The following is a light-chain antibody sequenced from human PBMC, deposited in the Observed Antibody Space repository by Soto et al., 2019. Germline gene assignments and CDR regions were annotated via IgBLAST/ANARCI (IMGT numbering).Light chain of an antibody. CDR1: TGAVTSGHY. Sequence: QAVVTQEPSLTVSPGGTVTLTCGSSTGAVTSGHYPYWFQQKPGQAPRTLIYDTSNKHSWTPARFSGSLLGGKAALTLSGAQPEDEGEYYCLLSYSGARLVVFGGGTNVTVL. V-gene: IGLV7-46*01. CDR2: DTS. J-gene: IGLJ2*01. CDR3: LLSYSGARLVV.